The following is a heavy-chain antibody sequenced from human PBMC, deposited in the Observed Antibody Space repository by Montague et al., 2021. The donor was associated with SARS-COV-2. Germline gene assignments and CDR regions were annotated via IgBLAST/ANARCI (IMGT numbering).Heavy chain of an antibody. J-gene: IGHJ4*02. CDR2: TYHNGRT. D-gene: IGHD3-10*01. CDR1: GGSFNGYY. CDR3: ARQCFPGWAVNVGADLDH. V-gene: IGHV4-34*01. Sequence: SETLSLTCTVYGGSFNGYYWSWIRQPPGKGLEWIGETYHNGRTNYNPSLKSRVIISVDTSKNQFSLKLNSMTAADTAVYYCARQCFPGWAVNVGADLDHWGQGTLVTVSS.